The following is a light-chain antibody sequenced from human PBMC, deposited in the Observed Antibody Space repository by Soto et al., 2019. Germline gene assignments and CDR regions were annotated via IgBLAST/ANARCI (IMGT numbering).Light chain of an antibody. CDR2: GAS. CDR3: QQYGSSLWT. Sequence: EIVLTQSPGTLSLSPGERATLSCRASQSVSSSYLAWYQQKPGQAPRLLMYGASSRATGIPNRFSGGGSGTDFTLTISRLEPEDFAVYYCQQYGSSLWTFGQGTKVDIK. V-gene: IGKV3-20*01. J-gene: IGKJ1*01. CDR1: QSVSSSY.